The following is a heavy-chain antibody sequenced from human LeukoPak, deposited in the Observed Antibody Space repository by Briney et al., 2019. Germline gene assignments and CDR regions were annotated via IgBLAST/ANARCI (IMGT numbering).Heavy chain of an antibody. Sequence: SVKVSCKASGGTFSSYAISWVRQAPGQGLEWMGRIIPILGIANYAQKFQGRVTITADKSTSTAYMELSSLRSEDTAVYYCARERKEGRGYSSSWYYYYGMDVWGQGTTVTVSS. CDR2: IIPILGIA. V-gene: IGHV1-69*04. CDR3: ARERKEGRGYSSSWYYYYGMDV. J-gene: IGHJ6*02. CDR1: GGTFSSYA. D-gene: IGHD6-13*01.